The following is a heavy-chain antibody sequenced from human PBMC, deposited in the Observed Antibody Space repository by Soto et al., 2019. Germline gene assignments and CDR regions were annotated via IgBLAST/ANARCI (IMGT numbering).Heavy chain of an antibody. CDR2: IYYSGST. Sequence: SETLSLTCTVSGGSISSYYWSWIRQPPGKGLEWIGYIYYSGSTNYNPSLKSRVTISVDTSKNQFSLKLSSVTAADTAVYYCARHRTYYYGSGSPYNWFDPWGQGTLVTVS. CDR3: ARHRTYYYGSGSPYNWFDP. J-gene: IGHJ5*02. D-gene: IGHD3-10*01. CDR1: GGSISSYY. V-gene: IGHV4-59*08.